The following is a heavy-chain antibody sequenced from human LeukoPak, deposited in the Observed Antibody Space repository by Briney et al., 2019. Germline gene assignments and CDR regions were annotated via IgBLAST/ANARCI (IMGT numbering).Heavy chain of an antibody. CDR1: GGSFSGYY. Sequence: PSETLSFTCAVYGGSFSGYYWSWIRQPPGKGLEWIGEINHSGSTNYNPSLKSRVTISVDTSKNQFSLKLSSVTAADTAVYYCARGQHIVPFDYWGQGTLVTVSS. V-gene: IGHV4-34*01. CDR3: ARGQHIVPFDY. CDR2: INHSGST. J-gene: IGHJ4*02. D-gene: IGHD2-21*01.